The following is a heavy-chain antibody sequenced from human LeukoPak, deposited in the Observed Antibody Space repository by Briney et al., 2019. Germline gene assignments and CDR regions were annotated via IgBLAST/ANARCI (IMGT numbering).Heavy chain of an antibody. CDR1: GGSISSYY. CDR3: ARSIPWFYS. D-gene: IGHD2-21*01. J-gene: IGHJ5*01. CDR2: IYTSGST. Sequence: SETLSLTCTVSGGSISSYYWSWMRQPAGKGLEWIGRIYTSGSTNYNPSLKSRVTMSVDTSNIQCSLKLTSVTAADSAVYYCARSIPWFYSGRQGTLATAS. V-gene: IGHV4-4*07.